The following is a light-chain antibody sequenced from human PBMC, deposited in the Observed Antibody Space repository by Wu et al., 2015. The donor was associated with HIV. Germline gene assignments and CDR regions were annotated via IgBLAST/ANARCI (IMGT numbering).Light chain of an antibody. J-gene: IGKJ5*01. CDR1: QNIKTY. Sequence: DIQMTQSPSSLSASMGDRVTITCRASQNIKTYLNWYQQKPGKAPKLLIYAASTLQSGVPSRFSGSGSETEFSLTISSLQPEDFATYYCQRGITFGQGTRVEIK. CDR2: AAS. CDR3: QRGIT. V-gene: IGKV1-39*01.